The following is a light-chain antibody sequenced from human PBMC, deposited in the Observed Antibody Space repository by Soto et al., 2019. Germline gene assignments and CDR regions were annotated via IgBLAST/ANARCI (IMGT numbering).Light chain of an antibody. V-gene: IGKV1D-12*01. CDR1: QDSNNW. CDR2: TTS. Sequence: DIQMTQSPSSVSASVGDIVTITCRASQDSNNWLAWYQQKPGKDPKLLIYTTSNLQTGDPSRFSGSGSGTDFTLTISSLQPEDVATYYCQQAKSFPLTFGGGTKVEIK. CDR3: QQAKSFPLT. J-gene: IGKJ4*01.